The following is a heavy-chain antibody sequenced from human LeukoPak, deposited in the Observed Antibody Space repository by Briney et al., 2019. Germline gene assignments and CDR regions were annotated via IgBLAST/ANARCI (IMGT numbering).Heavy chain of an antibody. CDR1: GDSVSSNSAA. CDR2: TYYRSKWYN. V-gene: IGHV6-1*01. CDR3: ARGETYTYYYDRSGYDY. J-gene: IGHJ4*02. Sequence: SQTLSLTCAISGDSVSSNSAAWNWIRQSPSRGLEWLGRTYYRSKWYNDYAVSVKSRITINPDTSKNQFSLQLNSVTPEDTAVYYCARGETYTYYYDRSGYDYWGQGTLVTVSS. D-gene: IGHD3-22*01.